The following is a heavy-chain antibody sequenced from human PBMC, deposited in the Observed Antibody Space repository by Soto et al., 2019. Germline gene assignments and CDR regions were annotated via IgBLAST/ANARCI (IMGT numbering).Heavy chain of an antibody. V-gene: IGHV4-4*02. Sequence: SETLSLTCVVSGNSISTTNWWSWVRQSPGKGLEWIGEIYHSGSTNYNPSLKSRVTISVDKSKNQFSLKLSSVTAADTAVYYCARDVGYHYDGSPSGQFDFWGQGTLVTVSS. J-gene: IGHJ4*02. CDR3: ARDVGYHYDGSPSGQFDF. CDR2: IYHSGST. D-gene: IGHD3-22*01. CDR1: GNSISTTNW.